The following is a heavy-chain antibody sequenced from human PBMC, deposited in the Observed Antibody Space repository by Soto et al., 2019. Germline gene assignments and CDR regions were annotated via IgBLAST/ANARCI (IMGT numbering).Heavy chain of an antibody. D-gene: IGHD2-15*01. Sequence: LRLSFAASGFFYGIYARHWVRQAPGKGPECVSGISGSGGGGNTYYAYSVKCRFTISRDNSKSTEFLHMNRRRAKDTAVYYCAKGCAAVVYVFDVWGPGTLVTVSS. CDR2: ISGSGGGGNT. CDR1: GFFYGIYA. J-gene: IGHJ3*01. V-gene: IGHV3-23*01. CDR3: AKGCAAVVYVFDV.